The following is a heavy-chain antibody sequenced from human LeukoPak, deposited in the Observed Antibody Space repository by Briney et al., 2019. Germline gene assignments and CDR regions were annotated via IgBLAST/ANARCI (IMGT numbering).Heavy chain of an antibody. CDR3: WLLLILLRETGRYDY. V-gene: IGHV5-51*01. Sequence: GESLKISCKGSGYSFTSYWIGWVRQMPGKGLEWMGIIYPGDSDTRYSPSFQGQVTISADKSISTAYLQWSSLKASDTAMYFDWLLLILLRETGRYDYWGQGTLVTVSS. CDR1: GYSFTSYW. CDR2: IYPGDSDT. D-gene: IGHD3-9*01. J-gene: IGHJ4*02.